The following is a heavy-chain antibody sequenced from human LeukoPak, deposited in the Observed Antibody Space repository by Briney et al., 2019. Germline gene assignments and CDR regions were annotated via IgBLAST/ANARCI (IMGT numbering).Heavy chain of an antibody. D-gene: IGHD1-26*01. CDR2: IDWDDDK. CDR1: GFSLSTSGMC. V-gene: IGHV2-70*11. J-gene: IGHJ4*02. CDR3: ARAVVGATSGFRVDY. Sequence: SGPALVKPTQTLTLTCTFSGFSLSTSGMCVSWIRQPPGKALEWLARIDWDDDKYYSTSLKTRLTISKDTSKNQVVLTMTNMDPVDTATYYCARAVVGATSGFRVDYWGQGTLVTVSS.